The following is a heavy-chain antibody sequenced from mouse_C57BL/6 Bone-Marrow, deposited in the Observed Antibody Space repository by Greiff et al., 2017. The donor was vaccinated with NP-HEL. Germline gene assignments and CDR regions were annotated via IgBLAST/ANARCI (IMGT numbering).Heavy chain of an antibody. D-gene: IGHD1-1*01. CDR2: ISDGGSYT. J-gene: IGHJ2*01. CDR3: ARGHYYGSSFDY. CDR1: GFTFSSYA. V-gene: IGHV5-4*03. Sequence: EVKLVESGGGLVKPGGSLKLSCAASGFTFSSYAMSWVRQTPEKRLEWVATISDGGSYTYYPDNVKGRFTISRDNAKHNLYLQMSHLKSEDTAMYYCARGHYYGSSFDYWGQGTTLTVSS.